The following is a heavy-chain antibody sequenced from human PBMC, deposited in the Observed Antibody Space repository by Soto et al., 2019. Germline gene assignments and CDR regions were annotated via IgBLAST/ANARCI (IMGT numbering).Heavy chain of an antibody. D-gene: IGHD3-10*01. V-gene: IGHV4-59*08. J-gene: IGHJ6*03. CDR1: GGSISSYY. CDR3: ARGEYYYYMDV. CDR2: IYYSGST. Sequence: SETLSLTCTVSGGSISSYYWSWIRQPPGKGLEWIGYIYYSGSTNYNPSLKSRVTISVDTSKNQFSLKLSSVTAADTAVYYCARGEYYYYMDVWGKGTTVTVSS.